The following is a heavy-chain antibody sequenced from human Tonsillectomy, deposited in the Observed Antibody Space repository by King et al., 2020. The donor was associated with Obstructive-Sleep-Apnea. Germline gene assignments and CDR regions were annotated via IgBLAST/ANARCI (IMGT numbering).Heavy chain of an antibody. Sequence: VQLVESGAEVKKPGASVKVSCKASGYTFTSYYMHWVRQAPGQGLEWMGIINPSGGSTNYAQKFQGRDTMTRDTSTSTVYMELSSLRSEDTAVYYCARGHPGLRWVYWGQGTLVTVSS. CDR2: INPSGGST. V-gene: IGHV1-46*01. D-gene: IGHD4-23*01. J-gene: IGHJ4*02. CDR3: ARGHPGLRWVY. CDR1: GYTFTSYY.